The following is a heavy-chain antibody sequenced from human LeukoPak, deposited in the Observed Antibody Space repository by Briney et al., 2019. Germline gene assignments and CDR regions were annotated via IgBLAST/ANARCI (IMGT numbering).Heavy chain of an antibody. Sequence: DPSETLSLTCAVYGGSFSGYYWSWIRQPPGKGLEWIGEINHSGSTNYNPSLKSRVTISVDTSKNQFSLKLSSVTAADTAVYYCARAFVVVPAAIPEAPYGMDVWGQGTTVTVSS. J-gene: IGHJ6*02. CDR1: GGSFSGYY. CDR2: INHSGST. CDR3: ARAFVVVPAAIPEAPYGMDV. D-gene: IGHD2-2*02. V-gene: IGHV4-34*01.